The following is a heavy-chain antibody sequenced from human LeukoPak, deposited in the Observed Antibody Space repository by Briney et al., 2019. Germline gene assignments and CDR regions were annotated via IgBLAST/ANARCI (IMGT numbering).Heavy chain of an antibody. Sequence: PGGSLRLSCAASGFTFSDYYMSWIRQAPGKGLEWVSYISSSGSTIYYADSVKGRFTISRDNAKNPLYLQMNSLRAEDTAVYYCARDGYNSLSPCVYWGQGTLVTVSS. CDR1: GFTFSDYY. J-gene: IGHJ4*02. V-gene: IGHV3-11*01. CDR2: ISSSGSTI. CDR3: ARDGYNSLSPCVY. D-gene: IGHD5-24*01.